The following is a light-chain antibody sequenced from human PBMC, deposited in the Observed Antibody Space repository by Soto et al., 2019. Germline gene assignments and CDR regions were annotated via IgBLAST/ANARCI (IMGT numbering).Light chain of an antibody. J-gene: IGKJ5*01. CDR1: QSISSSY. CDR3: HHYGSSPLT. CDR2: GAS. V-gene: IGKV3-20*01. Sequence: ELVLTQSPGAQSLSPGERATLSGRVSQSISSSYLAWYQQKPGQAPRLLIFGASSRATGIPDRFSGSGSGTDFTLTISRLEPEDFAVYYCHHYGSSPLTFGQGTRLEIK.